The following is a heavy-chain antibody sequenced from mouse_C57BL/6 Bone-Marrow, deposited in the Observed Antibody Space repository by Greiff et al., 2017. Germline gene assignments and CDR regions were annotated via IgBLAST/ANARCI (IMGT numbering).Heavy chain of an antibody. V-gene: IGHV1-47*01. CDR2: FHPDSDDT. J-gene: IGHJ2*01. CDR1: GYTFTTYP. Sequence: QVQLQQSGAELVKPGASVKMSCKASGYTFTTYPIAWMKQNPGQSLEWIGNFHPDSDDTKYNEKFKGKATLTVEKSSNTVYLELSRLTSADSAVYYCARSSTFFYYFDYWGQGTTLTVSS. D-gene: IGHD5-1*01. CDR3: ARSSTFFYYFDY.